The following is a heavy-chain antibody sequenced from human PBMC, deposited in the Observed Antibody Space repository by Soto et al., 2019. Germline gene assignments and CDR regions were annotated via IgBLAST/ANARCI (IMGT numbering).Heavy chain of an antibody. CDR1: GGSISSYY. J-gene: IGHJ6*03. CDR3: ARGQRSDYYSYYYMDV. D-gene: IGHD1-1*01. V-gene: IGHV4-59*01. Sequence: QVQLQESGPGLVKPSETPSLTCTVSGGSISSYYWSWIRQPPGKGLEWIGYIFYSGRTNYNPAHKSRVTISVDTSKNQFSLQLSSVTAADTAVYYCARGQRSDYYSYYYMDVWGKGTKVTVSS. CDR2: IFYSGRT.